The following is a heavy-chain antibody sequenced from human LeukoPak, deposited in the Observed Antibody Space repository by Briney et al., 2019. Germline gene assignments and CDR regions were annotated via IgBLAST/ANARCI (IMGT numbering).Heavy chain of an antibody. CDR1: GFTFSDYY. CDR2: ISGSGSTI. V-gene: IGHV3-11*04. J-gene: IGHJ4*02. D-gene: IGHD6-19*01. CDR3: ARDLAIAVAPVDY. Sequence: GGSLRLSCAASGFTFSDYYMSWIRQAPGKGLEWVSYISGSGSTIYYADSVKGRFTISRDNAKNSLYLQMNSLRAEDTAVYYCARDLAIAVAPVDYWGQGTLVTVSS.